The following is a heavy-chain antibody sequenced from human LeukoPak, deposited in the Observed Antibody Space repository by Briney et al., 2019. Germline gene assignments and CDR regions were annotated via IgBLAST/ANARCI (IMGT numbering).Heavy chain of an antibody. Sequence: ASVKVSCKASGYTFTSYDINWVRQATGQGLEWMGWMNPNSGNTGYAQKFQGRVTMTRNTSISTAYMELSSLRSEDTAVYYCARGRRFGESIDYWGQGTLVTVSS. V-gene: IGHV1-8*01. CDR1: GYTFTSYD. D-gene: IGHD3-10*01. J-gene: IGHJ4*02. CDR2: MNPNSGNT. CDR3: ARGRRFGESIDY.